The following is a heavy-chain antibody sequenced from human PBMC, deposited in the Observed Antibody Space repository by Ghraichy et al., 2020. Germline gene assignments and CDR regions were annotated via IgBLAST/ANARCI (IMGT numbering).Heavy chain of an antibody. V-gene: IGHV4-34*01. D-gene: IGHD6-13*01. CDR2: INHSGST. Sequence: SETLSLTCAVYGGSFSGYYWSWIRQPPGKGLEWIGEINHSGSTNYNPSIKSRVTISVDTSKNQFSLKLSSVTAADTAVYYCARGRSRRSGMDVWGQGTTVTVSS. J-gene: IGHJ6*02. CDR1: GGSFSGYY. CDR3: ARGRSRRSGMDV.